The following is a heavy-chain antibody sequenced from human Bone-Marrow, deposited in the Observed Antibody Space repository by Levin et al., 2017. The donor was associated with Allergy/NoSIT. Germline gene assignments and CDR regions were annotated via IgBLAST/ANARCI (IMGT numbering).Heavy chain of an antibody. CDR1: GGSISSSSYY. Sequence: SQTLSLTCTVSGGSISSSSYYWGWIRQPPGKGLEWIGSIYYSGSTYYNPSLKSRVTISVDTSKNQFSLKLSSVTAADTAVYYCARASVPAGMLNYDYVWGSYRDKVVGEFDYWGQGTLVTVSS. V-gene: IGHV4-39*01. J-gene: IGHJ4*02. CDR3: ARASVPAGMLNYDYVWGSYRDKVVGEFDY. CDR2: IYYSGST. D-gene: IGHD3-16*02.